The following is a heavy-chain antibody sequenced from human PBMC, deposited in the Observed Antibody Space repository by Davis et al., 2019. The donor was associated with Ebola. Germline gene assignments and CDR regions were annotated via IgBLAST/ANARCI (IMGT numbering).Heavy chain of an antibody. CDR1: GFTFSSYW. Sequence: GESLKISCAASGFTFSSYWMSWVRQAPGKGLEWVANIKQDGNEKYHVDSVKGRFTISRDNAKNSVYLQMNSLRAEDTAVYYCARATLGPDYWGQGTLVTVSS. CDR3: ARATLGPDY. V-gene: IGHV3-7*03. D-gene: IGHD3-16*01. CDR2: IKQDGNEK. J-gene: IGHJ4*02.